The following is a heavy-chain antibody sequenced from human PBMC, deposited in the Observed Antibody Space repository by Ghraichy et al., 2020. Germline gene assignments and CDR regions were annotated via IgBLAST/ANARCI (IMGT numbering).Heavy chain of an antibody. J-gene: IGHJ3*01. D-gene: IGHD6-13*01. CDR3: ARKALLHSRSRAFDV. Sequence: SQTPSLTCTVSGGSITTGGYAWSWIRQSPGKGLEWIGYISHNERTDYNPSLGSRVAISLDRTTNQFSLHLSSVTAVDTAVYFCARKALLHSRSRAFDVWGQGRRVTVSS. CDR2: ISHNERT. V-gene: IGHV4-30-2*06. CDR1: GGSITTGGYA.